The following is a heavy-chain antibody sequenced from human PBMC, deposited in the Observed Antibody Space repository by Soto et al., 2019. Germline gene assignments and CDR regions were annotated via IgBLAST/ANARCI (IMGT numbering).Heavy chain of an antibody. CDR1: GYTLTSYA. CDR3: AYSSSSGDFDY. J-gene: IGHJ4*02. Sequence: ASVKVSFKASGYTLTSYAMHWVRQAPGQRLEWMGCINAGNGNTKYSQKFQGRVTITRDTSASTAYMELSSLRSEDTAVYYCAYSSSSGDFDYSGQGTLVTVSS. D-gene: IGHD6-6*01. CDR2: INAGNGNT. V-gene: IGHV1-3*01.